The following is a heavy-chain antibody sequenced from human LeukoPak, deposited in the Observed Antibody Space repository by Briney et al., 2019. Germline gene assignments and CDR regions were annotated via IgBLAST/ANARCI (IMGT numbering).Heavy chain of an antibody. V-gene: IGHV1-18*01. D-gene: IGHD3-9*01. J-gene: IGHJ4*02. CDR1: GYTFTSYG. CDR2: ISAYNGNT. Sequence: GASVKVSCKASGYTFTSYGISWLRQAPGQGLEWMGWISAYNGNTNYAQKLQVRVTMTTDTSTSTAYMELRSLRSDDTAVYYCARVPHLYDILTGYYLDYWGQGTLVTVSS. CDR3: ARVPHLYDILTGYYLDY.